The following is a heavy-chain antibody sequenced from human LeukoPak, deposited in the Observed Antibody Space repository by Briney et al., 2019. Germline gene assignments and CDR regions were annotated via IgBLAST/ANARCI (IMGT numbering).Heavy chain of an antibody. CDR2: IYCSGST. J-gene: IGHJ4*02. D-gene: IGHD5-18*01. Sequence: SETLSLTCAVYGGSFSGYYWSWIRQPPGKGLEWIGSIYCSGSTYYNPSLKSRVTISVDTSKNQFSLKLSSVTAADTAVYYCARLPSTPRYGYLGYFDYWGQGTLVTVSS. CDR1: GGSFSGYY. V-gene: IGHV4-34*01. CDR3: ARLPSTPRYGYLGYFDY.